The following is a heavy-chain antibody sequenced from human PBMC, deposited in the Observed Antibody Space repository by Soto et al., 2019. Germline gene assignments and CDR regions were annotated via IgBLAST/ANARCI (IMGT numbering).Heavy chain of an antibody. V-gene: IGHV3-53*01. D-gene: IGHD3-22*01. CDR3: ARDRSRNYYDSSGYSPWYFDY. Sequence: XVSLRLSCAASGFTVSSNYMSWVRQAPGKGLEWVSVIYSGGSTYYADSVKGRFTISRDNSKNTLYLQMNSLRAEDTAVYYCARDRSRNYYDSSGYSPWYFDYWGQGTLVTVSS. CDR1: GFTVSSNY. CDR2: IYSGGST. J-gene: IGHJ4*02.